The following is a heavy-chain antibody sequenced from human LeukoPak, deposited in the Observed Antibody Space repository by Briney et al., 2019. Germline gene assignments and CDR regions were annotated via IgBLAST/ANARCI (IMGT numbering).Heavy chain of an antibody. J-gene: IGHJ5*02. CDR2: IYYSGST. CDR3: ARGSGVVIIGPVQNWFDP. Sequence: SETLSLTRTVSGGSHSSGGYYWSWIRQHPGKGLEWIGYIYYSGSTYYNPSLKSRVTISVDTSKNQFSLKLSSVTAADTAVYYCARGSGVVIIGPVQNWFDPWGQGTLVTVSS. CDR1: GGSHSSGGYY. D-gene: IGHD3-3*01. V-gene: IGHV4-31*03.